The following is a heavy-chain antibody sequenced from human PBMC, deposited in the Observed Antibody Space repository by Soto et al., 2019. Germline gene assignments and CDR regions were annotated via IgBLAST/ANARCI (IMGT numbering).Heavy chain of an antibody. V-gene: IGHV4-34*01. J-gene: IGHJ4*02. CDR3: ARHHVRGRTIAGAAEF. CDR2: INHSGNT. D-gene: IGHD6-13*01. Sequence: QVQLQQWGAGLLKPSETLSLTCAVYGGSFSGYYWSWIRQPPGKGLEWIGEINHSGNTNYNPSLKSRVTISVDTSKNQLFLKLSSVTAADTAMYYCARHHVRGRTIAGAAEFWGQGTLVTVSS. CDR1: GGSFSGYY.